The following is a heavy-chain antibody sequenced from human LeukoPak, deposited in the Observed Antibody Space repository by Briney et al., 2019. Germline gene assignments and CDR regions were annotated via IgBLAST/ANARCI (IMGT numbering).Heavy chain of an antibody. J-gene: IGHJ4*02. Sequence: PGGSLRLSCAASGFTFGTYSMNWVRQAPGKGLEWVSFISSSSSYKYYADSVKGRFTISRDNAKNSLYLQMNSLRAEDTAVYYCAGARVGDIVVVITPHAFDYWGQGTLVTVSS. CDR1: GFTFGTYS. D-gene: IGHD3-22*01. CDR3: AGARVGDIVVVITPHAFDY. CDR2: ISSSSSYK. V-gene: IGHV3-21*01.